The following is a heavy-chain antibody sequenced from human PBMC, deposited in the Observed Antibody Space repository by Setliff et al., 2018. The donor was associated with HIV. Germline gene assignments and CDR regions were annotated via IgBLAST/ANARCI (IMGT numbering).Heavy chain of an antibody. Sequence: PGGSLRLSCEASGFTFKSYSINWVRQAPGKGLEWVSYISSSSSTIYYADSVKGRFTISRDNAKNSLYLQMNSLRAEDTAVYYCARVAAAGHSGYWGQGTLVTVSS. CDR1: GFTFKSYS. CDR3: ARVAAAGHSGY. CDR2: ISSSSSTI. J-gene: IGHJ4*02. V-gene: IGHV3-48*04. D-gene: IGHD6-13*01.